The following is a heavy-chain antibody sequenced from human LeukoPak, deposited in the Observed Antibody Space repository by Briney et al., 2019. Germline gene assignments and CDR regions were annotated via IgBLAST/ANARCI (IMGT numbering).Heavy chain of an antibody. D-gene: IGHD3-22*01. CDR3: AREGYYDSSGYFTISDAFDI. CDR2: ISYDGSNK. Sequence: PGGSLRLSCAASGFTFSSYAMHWVRQAPDKGLEWVAVISYDGSNKYYADSVKGRFTISRDNSKNTLYLQMNSLRAEDTAVYYCAREGYYDSSGYFTISDAFDIWGQGTMVTVSS. J-gene: IGHJ3*02. CDR1: GFTFSSYA. V-gene: IGHV3-30*04.